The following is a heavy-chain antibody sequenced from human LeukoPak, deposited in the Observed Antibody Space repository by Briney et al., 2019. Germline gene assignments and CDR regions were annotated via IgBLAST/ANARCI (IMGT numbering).Heavy chain of an antibody. D-gene: IGHD1-1*01. J-gene: IGHJ5*02. CDR2: ISYDGSNK. Sequence: PGGSLGLSCAASGFTFSSYGMHWVRQAPGKGLGWVAIISYDGSNKYYADAVKGRFTISRDNSKNTLYLQMNSLRAEDTAVYYCAKSRVQGFDPWGQGTLVTVSS. V-gene: IGHV3-30*18. CDR1: GFTFSSYG. CDR3: AKSRVQGFDP.